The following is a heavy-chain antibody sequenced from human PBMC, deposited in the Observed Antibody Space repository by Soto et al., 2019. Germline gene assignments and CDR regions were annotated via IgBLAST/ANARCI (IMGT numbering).Heavy chain of an antibody. CDR3: ARYSSSSIDYYYGMDV. CDR1: GYSFTSYW. V-gene: IGHV5-10-1*01. J-gene: IGHJ6*02. CDR2: IDPSDSYT. Sequence: HGESLKISCKGSGYSFTSYWISWVRQMPGKGLEWMGRIDPSDSYTNYSPSFQGHVTISADKSISTAYLQWSSLKASDTAMYYCARYSSSSIDYYYGMDVWGQGTTVTVSS. D-gene: IGHD6-6*01.